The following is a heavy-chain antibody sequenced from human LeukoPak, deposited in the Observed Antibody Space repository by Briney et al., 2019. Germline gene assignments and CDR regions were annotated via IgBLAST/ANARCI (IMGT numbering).Heavy chain of an antibody. J-gene: IGHJ4*02. Sequence: PGGSLRLSCAASGFTFSSYSMNWVRQAPGKGLEWVSYISSSSSTIYYADSVKGRFTISRDNAKNSLYLQMNSLRAEDTAVYYCARDQANYYDSSGPTLDYWGQGTLVTVSS. D-gene: IGHD3-22*01. CDR3: ARDQANYYDSSGPTLDY. V-gene: IGHV3-48*04. CDR1: GFTFSSYS. CDR2: ISSSSSTI.